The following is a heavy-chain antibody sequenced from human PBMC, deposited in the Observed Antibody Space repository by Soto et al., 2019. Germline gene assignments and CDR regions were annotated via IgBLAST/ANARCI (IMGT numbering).Heavy chain of an antibody. CDR3: AKAYQTNTIPPGYYGMDV. J-gene: IGHJ6*04. D-gene: IGHD3-3*01. CDR1: GVTFSSYA. V-gene: IGHV3-23*01. CDR2: ISGSGGST. Sequence: GSLRLSCAASGVTFSSYAMSWVRQAPGKGLEWVSAISGSGGSTYYADSVKGRFTIPRDNSKNTLYLQMNSLRAEDTAVYYCAKAYQTNTIPPGYYGMDVWGKGPTVTVSS.